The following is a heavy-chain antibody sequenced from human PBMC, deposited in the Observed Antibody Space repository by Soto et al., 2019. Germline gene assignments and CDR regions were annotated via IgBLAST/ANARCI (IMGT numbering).Heavy chain of an antibody. CDR1: GGSISSYY. CDR2: IYHTGNT. V-gene: IGHV4-59*12. Sequence: SLTCTVSGGSISSYYWSWIRQPAGKGLEWIGEIYHTGNTNYNPSLRSRATISVDMSKRQFSLNVTSVTAADTAIYYCARDLTYWGQGTLVTVSS. J-gene: IGHJ4*02. CDR3: ARDLTY.